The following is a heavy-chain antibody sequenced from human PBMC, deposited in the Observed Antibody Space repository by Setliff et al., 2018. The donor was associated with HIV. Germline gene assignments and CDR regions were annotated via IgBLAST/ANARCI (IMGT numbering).Heavy chain of an antibody. Sequence: SETLSLTCAVSGYSISSGYYWGWIRQPPGKGLEWIGSIYHSESTYYNPSLKSRVTISVDTSKNQFSLKLSSVTAADTAVYYCARNPCSGGSCPDAFGIWGQGTMVTVSS. CDR3: ARNPCSGGSCPDAFGI. D-gene: IGHD2-15*01. V-gene: IGHV4-38-2*01. J-gene: IGHJ3*02. CDR1: GYSISSGYY. CDR2: IYHSEST.